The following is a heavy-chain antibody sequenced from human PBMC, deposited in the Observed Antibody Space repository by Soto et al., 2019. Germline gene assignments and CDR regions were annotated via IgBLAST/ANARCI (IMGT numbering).Heavy chain of an antibody. CDR3: ARGPRPLYFDY. CDR2: IYYSGST. J-gene: IGHJ4*02. CDR1: GGSISSGGYY. V-gene: IGHV4-31*03. Sequence: PSETLSLTCTVSGGSISSGGYYWSWIRQRPGKGLEWIGYIYYSGSTYYNPSLKSRVTISVDTSKNQFSLKLSSVTAADTAVYYCARGPRPLYFDYWGQGTLVTVSS.